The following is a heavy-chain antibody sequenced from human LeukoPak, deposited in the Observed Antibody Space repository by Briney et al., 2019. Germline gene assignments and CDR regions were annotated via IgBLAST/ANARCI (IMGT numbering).Heavy chain of an antibody. J-gene: IGHJ4*02. V-gene: IGHV2-5*02. CDR2: VYWDADQ. D-gene: IGHD3-3*01. Sequence: SGPTLVNPTQTLTLTCTFSGFSLRSSEVGVGWIRQPPGKALEWLALVYWDADQRYSPSLRSRLAITRDSSKNQVVLTMTNMDPVDTATYFCAMGASTLAFGNWGQGTLVTVSS. CDR1: GFSLRSSEVG. CDR3: AMGASTLAFGN.